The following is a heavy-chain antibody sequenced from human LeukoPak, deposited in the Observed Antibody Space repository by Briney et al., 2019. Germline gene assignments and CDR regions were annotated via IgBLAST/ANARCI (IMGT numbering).Heavy chain of an antibody. CDR3: ARLSDDYGDYVSDY. Sequence: GASVKVSCKASGGTFSSYAISWVRQAPGQGLEWMGRIIPIFGIANYAQKFQGRVTITADKSTSTAYMELSSLRSEDTAVYYCARLSDDYGDYVSDYWGQGTLVTVSS. V-gene: IGHV1-69*04. CDR1: GGTFSSYA. CDR2: IIPIFGIA. J-gene: IGHJ4*02. D-gene: IGHD4-17*01.